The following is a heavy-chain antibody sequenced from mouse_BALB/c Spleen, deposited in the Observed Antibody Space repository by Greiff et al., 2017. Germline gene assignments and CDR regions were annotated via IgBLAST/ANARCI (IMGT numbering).Heavy chain of an antibody. V-gene: IGHV1-54*03. CDR1: GYAFTNYL. D-gene: IGHD2-4*01. Sequence: VQLQQSGAELVRPGTSVKVSCKASGYAFTNYLIEWVKQRPGQGLEWIGVINPGSGGTNYNEKFKGKATLTADKSSSTAYMQLSSLTSDDSAVYFCARSYDYPFAYWGQGTLVTVSA. CDR2: INPGSGGT. CDR3: ARSYDYPFAY. J-gene: IGHJ3*01.